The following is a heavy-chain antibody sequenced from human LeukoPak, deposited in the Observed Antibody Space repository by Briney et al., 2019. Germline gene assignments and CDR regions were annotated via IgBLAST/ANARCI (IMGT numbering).Heavy chain of an antibody. Sequence: SETLSLTCTVSGYSISSGYDWGWIRQPPGKGLEWIGSIYHSGSTYYNPSLKSRVTISVDTSKNQFSLKLSSVTAADTAVYYCARIKIGDSYGPDYMDVWGKGTTVTVSS. J-gene: IGHJ6*03. CDR3: ARIKIGDSYGPDYMDV. V-gene: IGHV4-38-2*02. CDR1: GYSISSGYD. CDR2: IYHSGST. D-gene: IGHD5-18*01.